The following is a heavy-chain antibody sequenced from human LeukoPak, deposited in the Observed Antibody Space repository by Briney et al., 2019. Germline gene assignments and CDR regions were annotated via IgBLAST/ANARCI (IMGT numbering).Heavy chain of an antibody. Sequence: PGGSLRLSCEASGFTFGSYGMHWVRQAPGKGLEWVAVISYDGSNKYYADSVKGRFTISRDNAKNTLYLQMNSLRAEDTAVYYCARDAVDTANAVWGQGTTVTVSS. J-gene: IGHJ6*02. CDR3: ARDAVDTANAV. CDR2: ISYDGSNK. CDR1: GFTFGSYG. D-gene: IGHD5-18*01. V-gene: IGHV3-30*03.